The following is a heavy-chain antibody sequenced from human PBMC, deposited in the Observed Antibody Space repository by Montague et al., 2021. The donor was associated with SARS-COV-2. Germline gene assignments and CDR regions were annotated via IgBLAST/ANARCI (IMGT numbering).Heavy chain of an antibody. Sequence: SLRLSCAASGFTFSSYAMSWVRQAPGKGLEWVSAISGSGGSTYYADSVKGRFTISRDDSKNTLYLQMNSLRAEDTAVYYCAKEGDYDILTGYYPNRRYFDYWGQGILVTVSS. V-gene: IGHV3-23*01. D-gene: IGHD3-9*01. CDR3: AKEGDYDILTGYYPNRRYFDY. CDR1: GFTFSSYA. CDR2: ISGSGGST. J-gene: IGHJ4*02.